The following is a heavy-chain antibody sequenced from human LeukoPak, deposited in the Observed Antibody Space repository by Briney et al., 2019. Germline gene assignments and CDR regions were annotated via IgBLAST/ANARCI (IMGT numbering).Heavy chain of an antibody. CDR1: GFTFSSYG. D-gene: IGHD1-26*01. Sequence: GGSLRLPCAASGFTFSSYGMHWVRQAPGKGLEWVAVISYDGSNKYYADSVKGRFTISRDNSKNTLYLQMNSLRAEDTAVYYCAKDQGATTFPQWWGQGTLVTVSS. CDR3: AKDQGATTFPQW. CDR2: ISYDGSNK. J-gene: IGHJ4*02. V-gene: IGHV3-30*18.